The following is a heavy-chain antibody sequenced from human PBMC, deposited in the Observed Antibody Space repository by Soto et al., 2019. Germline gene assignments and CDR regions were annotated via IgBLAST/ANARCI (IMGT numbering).Heavy chain of an antibody. D-gene: IGHD2-21*01. V-gene: IGHV3-72*01. CDR3: STAGILTTPYYTDY. Sequence: EVQLVESGGGLVQPEGSLRLSCAASGFTFSDYYMDWVRQAPGKGLEWVGRVRSKVTSSTTEDAAPVKGRFTVSRDDSRNSLYLQMNSLKTADTAMYYCSTAGILTTPYYTDYWGLGTLVTVSS. CDR1: GFTFSDYY. J-gene: IGHJ4*02. CDR2: VRSKVTSSTT.